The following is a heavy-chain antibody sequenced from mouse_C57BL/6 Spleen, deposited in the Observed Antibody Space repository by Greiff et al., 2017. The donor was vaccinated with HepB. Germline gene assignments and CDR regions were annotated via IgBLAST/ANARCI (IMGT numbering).Heavy chain of an antibody. CDR3: ARPVSQTTAWFAY. J-gene: IGHJ3*01. Sequence: VQLQQSGAELVRPGTSVKVSCKASGYAFTNYLIEWVKQRPGQGLEWIGVINPGSGGTNYNEKFKGKATLTADKSSSTAYMQLSSLTSEDSAVYFCARPVSQTTAWFAYWGQGTLVTVSA. V-gene: IGHV1-54*01. CDR2: INPGSGGT. D-gene: IGHD1-1*01. CDR1: GYAFTNYL.